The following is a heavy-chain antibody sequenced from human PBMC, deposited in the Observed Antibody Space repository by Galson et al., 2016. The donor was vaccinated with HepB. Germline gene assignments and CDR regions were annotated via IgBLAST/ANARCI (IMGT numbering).Heavy chain of an antibody. D-gene: IGHD4-23*01. Sequence: SLRLSCAASGFAFSSHWMHWVRQDLGKGLVWVSRINSDGTISNYADSVKGRFTISRDNAKNTLYLQMNSLGVEDTAVYYCGRDHSVVLTTAYNWFDPWGQGILVSVSS. CDR1: GFAFSSHW. V-gene: IGHV3-74*01. CDR2: INSDGTIS. J-gene: IGHJ5*02. CDR3: GRDHSVVLTTAYNWFDP.